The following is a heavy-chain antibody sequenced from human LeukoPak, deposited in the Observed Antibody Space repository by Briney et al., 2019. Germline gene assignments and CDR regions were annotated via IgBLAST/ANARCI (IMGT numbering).Heavy chain of an antibody. CDR2: IDTTSTTM. CDR3: ARASGMRQIDY. V-gene: IGHV3-48*04. Sequence: GGSLRLSCAASGFTFSTYGMNWLRQAPGKGLEWVSYIDTTSTTMFYADSVKGRFTISRDNAKNSLYLQMNSLRVEDTALYYCARASGMRQIDYWGQGTLVTVPS. CDR1: GFTFSTYG. J-gene: IGHJ4*02.